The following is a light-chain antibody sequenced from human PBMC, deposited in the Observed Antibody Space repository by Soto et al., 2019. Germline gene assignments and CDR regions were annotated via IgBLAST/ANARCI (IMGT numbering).Light chain of an antibody. CDR2: DAS. V-gene: IGKV3-11*01. Sequence: VLTQSPATLSVSPGDRATLSCRASQYIGSAVAWYHQRSGQAPRLLIFDASIRVPTTPARFSGSGSESDFTLTISSLEPEDFAVYCCQQRSYPITFGQGTRLEIK. CDR3: QQRSYPIT. J-gene: IGKJ5*01. CDR1: QYIGSA.